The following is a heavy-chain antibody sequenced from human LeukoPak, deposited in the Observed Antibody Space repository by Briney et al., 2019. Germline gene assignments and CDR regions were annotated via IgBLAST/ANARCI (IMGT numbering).Heavy chain of an antibody. CDR1: GYSISGGYY. D-gene: IGHD1-26*01. Sequence: SETLYLTRAVSGYSISGGYYWGWIRQPPGKGLEWIGSIYHSGTTYYNPSLKSRVTISVDTSKNQFSLKLNSVTAADTAVYYCARHYQTVSYYFDYWGQGTLVTVST. CDR3: ARHYQTVSYYFDY. J-gene: IGHJ4*02. CDR2: IYHSGTT. V-gene: IGHV4-38-2*01.